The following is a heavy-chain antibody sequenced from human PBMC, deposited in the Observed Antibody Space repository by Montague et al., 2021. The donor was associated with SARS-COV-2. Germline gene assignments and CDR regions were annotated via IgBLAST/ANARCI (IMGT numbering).Heavy chain of an antibody. D-gene: IGHD3-3*01. V-gene: IGHV3-23*03. CDR2: IYSGGSST. J-gene: IGHJ3*02. CDR3: AKDVAIKHDFWSGYRYDAFDI. CDR1: GFTFSSYA. Sequence: SLRLSCAASGFTFSSYAMNWVRQAPGKGLEWVSVIYSGGSSTYYADSXXGRFTISRDNSKNTLYLQMNSLRAEDTAVYYCAKDVAIKHDFWSGYRYDAFDIWGQGTMVTVSS.